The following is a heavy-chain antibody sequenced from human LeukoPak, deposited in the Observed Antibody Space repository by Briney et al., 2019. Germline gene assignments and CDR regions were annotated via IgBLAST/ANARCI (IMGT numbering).Heavy chain of an antibody. CDR2: IYDSGTT. J-gene: IGHJ4*02. CDR3: ARGGDHRGCDY. D-gene: IGHD3-16*01. CDR1: GGSISNGGHY. V-gene: IGHV4-31*03. Sequence: SQTLSLTCTVSGGSISNGGHYWSWIRQHPGKGLEWIGYIYDSGTTYYNPALQSRVTISVDTSDNQFSLKLRSLTAADTAVYYCARGGDHRGCDYWGQGTLVNVSS.